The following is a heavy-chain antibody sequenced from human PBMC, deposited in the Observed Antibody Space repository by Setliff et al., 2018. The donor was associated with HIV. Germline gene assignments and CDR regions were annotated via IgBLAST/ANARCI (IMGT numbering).Heavy chain of an antibody. CDR1: GYTLTELS. D-gene: IGHD3-22*01. V-gene: IGHV1-24*01. CDR3: ATRAYDSRGYLRSRVSGAAFDI. CDR2: FDPQYDKT. Sequence: ASVKVSCKVSGYTLTELSIHWVRQALGKGLEWMGGFDPQYDKTFYAQKFQGRVTMSEDTSTDTAYMELSSLRSEDTAVYYCATRAYDSRGYLRSRVSGAAFDIWGQGTMVTVSS. J-gene: IGHJ3*02.